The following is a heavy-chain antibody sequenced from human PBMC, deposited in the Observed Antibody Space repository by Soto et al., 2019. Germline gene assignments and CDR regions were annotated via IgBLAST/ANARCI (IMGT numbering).Heavy chain of an antibody. CDR3: ARGRSQTSFSFEY. Sequence: QLLESGGGLEQPGGSQRLSCAASGFTFSSYSMSWVRQAPGKGLEWVSLISGSGGSTFYADSVKGRFTVSRDNSKRNIVLPMNKPRAEDTAIYYCARGRSQTSFSFEYWGQGKLVTVSS. V-gene: IGHV3-23*01. J-gene: IGHJ4*02. D-gene: IGHD3-16*02. CDR2: ISGSGGST. CDR1: GFTFSSYS.